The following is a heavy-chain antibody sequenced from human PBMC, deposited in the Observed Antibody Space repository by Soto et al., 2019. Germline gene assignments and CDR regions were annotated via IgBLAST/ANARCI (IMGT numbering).Heavy chain of an antibody. J-gene: IGHJ4*02. CDR1: GFTFSSYA. CDR2: ISGSGGST. D-gene: IGHD6-6*01. CDR3: AKQIEYSSSSSLDY. V-gene: IGHV3-23*01. Sequence: GGSLRLSCAASGFTFSSYAMSWVRQAPGKGLEWVSAISGSGGSTYYADSVKGRFTISRDNSKNTLYLQMKSLRAEDTAVYYCAKQIEYSSSSSLDYWGQGTLVTVSS.